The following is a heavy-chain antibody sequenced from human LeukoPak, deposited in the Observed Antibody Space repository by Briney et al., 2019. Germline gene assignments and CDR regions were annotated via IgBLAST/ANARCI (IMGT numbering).Heavy chain of an antibody. J-gene: IGHJ6*03. CDR1: GYTFTGYY. CDR2: IDPYSGGT. Sequence: ASVRVSCKASGYTFTGYYLHWVRQAPGQGLEWIGWIDPYSGGTNYAQKFQGRVTMTRDTSISTAYMELSRLRSDDTAVYYCATLDYYMDVWGRGTTVTVSS. CDR3: ATLDYYMDV. V-gene: IGHV1-2*02.